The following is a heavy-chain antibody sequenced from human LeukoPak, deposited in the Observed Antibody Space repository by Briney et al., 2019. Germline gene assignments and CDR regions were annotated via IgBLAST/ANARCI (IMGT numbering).Heavy chain of an antibody. D-gene: IGHD3-10*01. J-gene: IGHJ5*02. CDR2: ISSSSSYI. Sequence: GGSLRLSCAASGFTFSSYSMNWVRQAPGKGLEWVSSISSSSSYIYYADSVKGRFTISRDNAKNSLYLQINSLRAEDTAVYYCARGSYGSGRWWFDPWGQGTLVTVSS. CDR1: GFTFSSYS. V-gene: IGHV3-21*01. CDR3: ARGSYGSGRWWFDP.